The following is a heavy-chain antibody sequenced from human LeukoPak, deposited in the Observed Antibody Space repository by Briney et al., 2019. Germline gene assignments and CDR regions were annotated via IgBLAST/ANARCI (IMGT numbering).Heavy chain of an antibody. V-gene: IGHV1-2*02. CDR1: GYTFTYYY. J-gene: IGHJ4*02. CDR2: ISPNSGGT. D-gene: IGHD3-22*01. Sequence: TSVKVSCKASGYTFTYYYVHWVRQAPGQGLEWMGCISPNSGGTHYAQKFQGRVTMTRDTSISTAYMELSRLTSDDTAVYYCASVRTSASYYDAFDYWGQGTLVTVSS. CDR3: ASVRTSASYYDAFDY.